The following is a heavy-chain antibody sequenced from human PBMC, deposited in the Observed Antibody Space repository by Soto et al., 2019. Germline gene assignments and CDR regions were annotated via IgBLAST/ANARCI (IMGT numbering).Heavy chain of an antibody. Sequence: QVQLQESGPGLVKPSQTLSLTCTVSGGSINSSDHFWSWIRQSPGKGLEWIGYIYYSGTTYYNPSLKSRVTISLDTSKSQFSLRLSSVTAADTAVYYCARDRYCSGACNWFDPWGQGTLVTVSS. CDR2: IYYSGTT. CDR3: ARDRYCSGACNWFDP. J-gene: IGHJ5*02. D-gene: IGHD2-15*01. CDR1: GGSINSSDHF. V-gene: IGHV4-30-4*01.